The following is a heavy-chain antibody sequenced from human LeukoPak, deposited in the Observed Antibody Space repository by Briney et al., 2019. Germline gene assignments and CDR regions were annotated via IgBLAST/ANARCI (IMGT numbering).Heavy chain of an antibody. CDR3: ATKYYYDSSGYPEEDY. Sequence: SETLSLTCAVYGGSFSGYYWSWIRQPPGKGLEWIGEINHSGSTNYNPSLKSRVTTSVDTSKNQFSLKLSSVTAADTAVYYCATKYYYDSSGYPEEDYWGQGTLVTVSS. V-gene: IGHV4-34*01. J-gene: IGHJ4*02. CDR2: INHSGST. CDR1: GGSFSGYY. D-gene: IGHD3-22*01.